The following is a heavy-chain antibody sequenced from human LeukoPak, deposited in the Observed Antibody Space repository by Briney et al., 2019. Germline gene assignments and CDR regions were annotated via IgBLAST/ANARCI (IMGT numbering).Heavy chain of an antibody. CDR1: GYTFTSYD. V-gene: IGHV1-8*01. J-gene: IGHJ4*02. D-gene: IGHD1-1*01. CDR3: ARAVQLERLRLYYFDY. Sequence: ASVKVSCKASGYTFTSYDINWVRQATGQGLEWMGWMNPNSGNTGYAQKFQGRVTMTRNTSISTAYMELSSLRSEDTAVYYCARAVQLERLRLYYFDYWGQGTLVTVSS. CDR2: MNPNSGNT.